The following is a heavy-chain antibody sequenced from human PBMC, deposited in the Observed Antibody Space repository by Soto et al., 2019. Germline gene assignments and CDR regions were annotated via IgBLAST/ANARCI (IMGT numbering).Heavy chain of an antibody. CDR2: IYYSGST. CDR1: GGSISSGGYY. Sequence: SETLSLTCTVSGGSISSGGYYWSWIRQHPGKGLEWIGYIYYSGSTYYNPSLKSRVTISVDTSKNQFSLKLSSVTAADTAVYYCARVDVVVVSSPTLDPWGQGTLVTFSS. CDR3: ARVDVVVVSSPTLDP. V-gene: IGHV4-31*03. D-gene: IGHD3-22*01. J-gene: IGHJ5*02.